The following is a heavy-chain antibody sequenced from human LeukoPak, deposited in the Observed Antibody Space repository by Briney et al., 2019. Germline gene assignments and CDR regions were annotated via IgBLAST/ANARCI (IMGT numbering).Heavy chain of an antibody. CDR2: IYYSGST. Sequence: SETLSPICTVSGGSISSSSYYWGWIRQPPGKGLEWIGSIYYSGSTYYNPSLKSRVTISVDTSKNQFSLKLSSVTAADTAVYYCARWVGVRDYIWGSYRYYFDYWGQGTLVTVSS. J-gene: IGHJ4*02. CDR1: GGSISSSSYY. V-gene: IGHV4-39*01. D-gene: IGHD3-16*02. CDR3: ARWVGVRDYIWGSYRYYFDY.